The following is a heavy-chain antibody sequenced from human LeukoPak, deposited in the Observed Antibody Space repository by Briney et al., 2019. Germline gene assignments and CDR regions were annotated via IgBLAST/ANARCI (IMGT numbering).Heavy chain of an antibody. D-gene: IGHD2-8*01. V-gene: IGHV3-7*01. CDR3: ARKGGTRGPLNY. Sequence: GGSLRLFCGASGFTFRNYWKSWVRQAPGKGLEGVANINQDGSETYYVDSVKGRFTISRDNARNSLFLQMNSLTAEDTAVYYCARKGGTRGPLNYWGQGTLATVSS. J-gene: IGHJ4*02. CDR1: GFTFRNYW. CDR2: INQDGSET.